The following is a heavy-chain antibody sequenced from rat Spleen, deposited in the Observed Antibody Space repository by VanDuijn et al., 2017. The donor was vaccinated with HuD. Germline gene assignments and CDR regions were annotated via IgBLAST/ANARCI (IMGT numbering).Heavy chain of an antibody. Sequence: EVQLMESGGGLVQPGRSLKLSCAASGFTFSDYNMAWVRQAPGKGLEWVASITNASGRTYYPDSVKGRFTISRDTAQNTLYLQMNSLRSEDTATYYCATGPRILRLDWFAYWGQGTLVTVSS. CDR1: GFTFSDYN. J-gene: IGHJ3*01. D-gene: IGHD1-6*01. CDR2: ITNASGRT. CDR3: ATGPRILRLDWFAY. V-gene: IGHV5-20*01.